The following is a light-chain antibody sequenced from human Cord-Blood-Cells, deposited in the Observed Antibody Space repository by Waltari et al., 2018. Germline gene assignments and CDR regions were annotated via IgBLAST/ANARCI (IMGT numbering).Light chain of an antibody. CDR3: AAWDDSLWV. J-gene: IGLJ3*02. V-gene: IGLV1-47*01. CDR1: SSNIGSNF. Sequence: QSVLTQPPSASGTPGQMVTISCSGSSSNIGSNFVYWYQPLPGTAPKLLIYRNNQRPSGVPDRFSGSKSGTSASLAISGLRSEDEADYYCAAWDDSLWVFGGGTKLTVL. CDR2: RNN.